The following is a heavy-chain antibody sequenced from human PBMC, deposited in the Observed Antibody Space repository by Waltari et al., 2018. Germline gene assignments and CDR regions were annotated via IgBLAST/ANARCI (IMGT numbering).Heavy chain of an antibody. J-gene: IGHJ6*02. CDR1: GGTFSSYA. D-gene: IGHD5-18*01. CDR2: SIPNLGKA. CDR3: ARGSNTAMVQYYYYYGMDV. Sequence: QVQLVQSGAEVKKPGSSVKVSCKASGGTFSSYAISWVRQAPGQGLEWMGGSIPNLGKANYAQKCQGRVTIAADESTSTAYMELSSLRSEDTAVYYCARGSNTAMVQYYYYYGMDVWGQGTTVTVSS. V-gene: IGHV1-69*01.